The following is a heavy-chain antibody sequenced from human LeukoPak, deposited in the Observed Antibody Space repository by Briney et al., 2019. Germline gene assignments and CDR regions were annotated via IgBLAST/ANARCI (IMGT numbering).Heavy chain of an antibody. CDR2: IYPRDSRT. CDR3: ARHLSDITSSPNY. D-gene: IGHD2-2*01. Sequence: GESLKISCKGSGYSFSSYWIAWVRQMPGKGLEWMGVIYPRDSRTTYSPSFQGQVTISADKSISTAYLQWTSLKASDTAMYYCARHLSDITSSPNYWGPGALVTVSS. CDR1: GYSFSSYW. J-gene: IGHJ4*02. V-gene: IGHV5-51*01.